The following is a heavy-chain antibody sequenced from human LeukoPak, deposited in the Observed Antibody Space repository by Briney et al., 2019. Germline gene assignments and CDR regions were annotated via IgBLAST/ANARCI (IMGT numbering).Heavy chain of an antibody. CDR1: GGSISSSSYY. CDR3: ARQPSDY. V-gene: IGHV4-39*01. Sequence: SETLFLTCTVSGGSISSSSYYWGWIRQPPGKGLEWIGSIYYSGSTYYNPSLKSRVTISVDTSKNQFSLKLSSVTAAGTAVYYCARQPSDYWGQGTLVTVSS. J-gene: IGHJ4*02. CDR2: IYYSGST.